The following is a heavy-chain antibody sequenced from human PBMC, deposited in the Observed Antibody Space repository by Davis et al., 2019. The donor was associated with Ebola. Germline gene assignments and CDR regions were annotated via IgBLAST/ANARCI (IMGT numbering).Heavy chain of an antibody. V-gene: IGHV4-4*07. Sequence: PSETLSLTYTVSGGSISSHYWSWIRQPAGKGLEWIGRIYTSGRTNYNPSLKSRVTMSVDPSKNQFSLRLSSVTAADTAVYYCVRDGCPGGSCYCGDYWGQGTLVTVSS. CDR3: VRDGCPGGSCYCGDY. D-gene: IGHD2-15*01. CDR1: GGSISSHY. J-gene: IGHJ4*02. CDR2: IYTSGRT.